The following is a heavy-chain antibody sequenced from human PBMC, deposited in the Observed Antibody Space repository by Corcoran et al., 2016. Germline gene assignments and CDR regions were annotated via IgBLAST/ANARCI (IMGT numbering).Heavy chain of an antibody. J-gene: IGHJ6*02. CDR1: GFTFSSYG. CDR3: AKVRKRWASYCYGMDV. Sequence: QVQLVESGGGVVQPGRSLRLSCAASGFTFSSYGMHWVRQAPGKGLEWVAVLSYDGSNKYYADSVKGRFTISRDNSKNTLYLQMNSMRAEDAAVYYGAKVRKRWASYCYGMDVWGQGTTVTGPS. V-gene: IGHV3-30*18. CDR2: LSYDGSNK.